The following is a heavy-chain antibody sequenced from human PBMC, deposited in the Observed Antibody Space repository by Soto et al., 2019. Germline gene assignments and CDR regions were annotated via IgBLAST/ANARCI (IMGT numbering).Heavy chain of an antibody. CDR1: GGSISSGGYY. V-gene: IGHV4-31*03. J-gene: IGHJ4*02. D-gene: IGHD3-16*01. Sequence: QVQLQESGPGLVKPSQTLSLTCTVSGGSISSGGYYWSWIRQHPGKGLEWFGSIYDSGSNYYNPSLQKRVTIAVDTSKNQFSLKLSAVTAADTAVYSCARGVRHWGQGTLVTVSS. CDR3: ARGVRH. CDR2: IYDSGSN.